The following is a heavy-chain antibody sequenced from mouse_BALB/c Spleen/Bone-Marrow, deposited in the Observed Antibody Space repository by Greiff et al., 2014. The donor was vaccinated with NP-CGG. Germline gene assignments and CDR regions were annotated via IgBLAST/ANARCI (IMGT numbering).Heavy chain of an antibody. CDR2: INPGSGGT. V-gene: IGHV1-54*01. CDR1: GYAFTNYW. CDR3: ARELGRWYFDV. D-gene: IGHD4-1*01. Sequence: QVQLKESGAELVRPGTSVKVSCKASGYAFTNYWIEWVKQRPGQGLEWIGVINPGSGGTNYNEKFKGKATLTADKSSSTAYMQLSSLTSDDSAVYFCARELGRWYFDVWGAGTTVTVSS. J-gene: IGHJ1*01.